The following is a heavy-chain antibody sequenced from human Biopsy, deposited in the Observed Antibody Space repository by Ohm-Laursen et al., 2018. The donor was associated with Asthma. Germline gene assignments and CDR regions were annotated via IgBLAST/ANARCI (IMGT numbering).Heavy chain of an antibody. CDR1: GFTFSDYS. Sequence: SLRLSCAASGFTFSDYSMTWIRQAPGKGLEWISYISSSGSSILYADSVKGRFTISRDNAKNSLHLQMNSLRAEDTAIYYCARDIAFGGVHDFWGQGTRVTVSP. CDR3: ARDIAFGGVHDF. V-gene: IGHV3-11*01. D-gene: IGHD3-16*01. J-gene: IGHJ4*02. CDR2: ISSSGSSI.